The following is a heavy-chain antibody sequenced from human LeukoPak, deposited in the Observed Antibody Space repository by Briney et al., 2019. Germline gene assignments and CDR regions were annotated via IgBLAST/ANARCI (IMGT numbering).Heavy chain of an antibody. Sequence: GGSLRLSCAASGLTFSSYAMHWVRQAPGKGLEWVAVISYDGSNKYYADSVKGRFTISRDNSKNTLYLQMNSLRAEDTAVYYCASRARFDYGGKGTLVTVSS. J-gene: IGHJ4*02. CDR3: ASRARFDY. CDR1: GLTFSSYA. D-gene: IGHD3-10*01. V-gene: IGHV3-30*04. CDR2: ISYDGSNK.